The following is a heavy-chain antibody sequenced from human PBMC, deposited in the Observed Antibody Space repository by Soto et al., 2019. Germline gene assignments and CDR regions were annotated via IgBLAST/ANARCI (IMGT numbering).Heavy chain of an antibody. V-gene: IGHV4-59*01. CDR2: IYYSGST. J-gene: IGHJ5*02. CDR1: GGSISSYY. D-gene: IGHD6-19*01. CDR3: ARLRGWYDGANWFDP. Sequence: SETLSLTCTVSGGSISSYYWSWIRQPPGKGLEWIGYIYYSGSTDYSPSLKSRVTISIDTSENQFSLKLSSVTAADTAVYFCARLRGWYDGANWFDPWGQGTLVTVSS.